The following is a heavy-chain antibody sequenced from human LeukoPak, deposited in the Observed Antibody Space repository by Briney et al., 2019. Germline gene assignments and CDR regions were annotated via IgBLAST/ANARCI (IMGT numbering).Heavy chain of an antibody. D-gene: IGHD3-10*01. CDR2: ISGSGGST. CDR3: ARRLLWFGESRFDY. V-gene: IGHV3-23*01. CDR1: GFTFSSSA. Sequence: GGSLRLSCAASGFTFSSSATSWVRQAPGKGLEWVSAISGSGGSTYYAGSVKGRFTISRDNSKNTLYLQMNSLRAEDTAVYYCARRLLWFGESRFDYWGQGTLVTVSS. J-gene: IGHJ4*02.